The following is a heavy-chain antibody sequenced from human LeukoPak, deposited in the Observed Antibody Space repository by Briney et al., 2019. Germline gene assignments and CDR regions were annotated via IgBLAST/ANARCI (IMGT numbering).Heavy chain of an antibody. CDR2: ISPSGGIT. CDR3: AKGVVVVAAKYYFDY. Sequence: GGSLRLSCAASGFTFSSHGMNWVRQAPGKGLEWVSGISPSGGITYYTDSVKGRFTISRDNSKDTLYLQMNSLRAEDTAVYYCAKGVVVVAAKYYFDYWGQGTLVTVSS. D-gene: IGHD2-15*01. CDR1: GFTFSSHG. J-gene: IGHJ4*02. V-gene: IGHV3-23*01.